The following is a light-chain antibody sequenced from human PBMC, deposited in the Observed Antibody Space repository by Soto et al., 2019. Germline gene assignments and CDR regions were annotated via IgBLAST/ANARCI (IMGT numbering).Light chain of an antibody. CDR2: EVT. V-gene: IGLV2-23*02. CDR3: CSYAGSSTFHVV. Sequence: QSVLTQPASVSGSPGQSITISCTGTSGDIGSYNRVSWYQQHPGKAPKLIIYEVTDRPSGVSNRFSGSKSGNTASLTISGLQAEDEADYYCCSYAGSSTFHVVFGGGTKVTVL. CDR1: SGDIGSYNR. J-gene: IGLJ2*01.